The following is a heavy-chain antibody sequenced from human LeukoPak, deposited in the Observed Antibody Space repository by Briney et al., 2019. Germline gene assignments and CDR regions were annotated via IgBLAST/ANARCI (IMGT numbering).Heavy chain of an antibody. CDR3: AKVIRGGYGMDV. Sequence: GGSLRLSCAASGFTFSGFGMIWVRQAPGKGLXXVSSISDSSSLTDYADSVRGRFTISRDNAKNSLSLQLNSLRDEDTAVYFCAKVIRGGYGMDVWGQGTTVTVSS. CDR2: ISDSSSLT. D-gene: IGHD3-10*01. CDR1: GFTFSGFG. V-gene: IGHV3-48*02. J-gene: IGHJ6*01.